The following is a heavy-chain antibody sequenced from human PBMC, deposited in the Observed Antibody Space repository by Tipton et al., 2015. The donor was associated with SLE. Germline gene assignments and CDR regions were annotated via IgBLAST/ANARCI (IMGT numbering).Heavy chain of an antibody. J-gene: IGHJ6*04. V-gene: IGHV4-59*12. CDR2: ITHSGGT. Sequence: TLSLTCTVSGASISLSYWSWIRQPPGKGLEWIGHITHSGGTNVNPSLESRVTVSKDTSKNQFSLRLSSVTAADTAVYYCARLQYIFDGMDVWGKGTTVTVSS. CDR3: ARLQYIFDGMDV. CDR1: GASISLSY. D-gene: IGHD3-3*01.